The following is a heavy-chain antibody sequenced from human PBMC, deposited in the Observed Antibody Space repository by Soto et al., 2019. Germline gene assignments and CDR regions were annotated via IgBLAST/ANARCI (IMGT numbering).Heavy chain of an antibody. V-gene: IGHV1-69*13. CDR3: AARRIVSRGRLRYYYYYMDV. J-gene: IGHJ6*03. CDR2: IIPIFGTA. Sequence: SVKVSCKASGGTFSSYAISWVRQAPGQGLEWMGGIIPIFGTANYAQKFQGRVTITADESTSTAYMELSSLRSEDTAVYYCAARRIVSRGRLRYYYYYMDVWGKGTTVTVSS. CDR1: GGTFSSYA. D-gene: IGHD2-21*01.